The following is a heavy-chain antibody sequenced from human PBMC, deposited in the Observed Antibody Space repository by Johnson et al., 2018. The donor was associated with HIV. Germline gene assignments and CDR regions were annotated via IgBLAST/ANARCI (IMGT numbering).Heavy chain of an antibody. V-gene: IGHV3-53*01. D-gene: IGHD4-23*01. J-gene: IGHJ3*02. CDR2: IYSGGST. CDR1: GFTVSSNY. Sequence: VQLVESGGGLIHPGGSLRLSCVASGFTVSSNYMSWVRQAPGKGLEWVSVIYSGGSTYYAESVKGRFTISSDNAKNSLYLKMNSLRAEDTALYYCARAHPFYGGNSEGAFDIWGQGTMVTVSS. CDR3: ARAHPFYGGNSEGAFDI.